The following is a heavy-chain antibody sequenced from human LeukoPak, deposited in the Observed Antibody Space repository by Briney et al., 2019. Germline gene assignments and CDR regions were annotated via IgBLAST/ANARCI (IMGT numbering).Heavy chain of an antibody. CDR1: GFTFSSYA. CDR2: TGSTGVST. Sequence: TGGSLRLSCAASGFTFSSYAMNWVRQAPGKGLEWVSATGSTGVSTFYADSVKGRFTVSRDNSKNTLSLQMNSLRAEDTAVYYCARSLGYYASGSSPPNWFDPWGRGALVTVSS. CDR3: ARSLGYYASGSSPPNWFDP. V-gene: IGHV3-23*01. J-gene: IGHJ5*02. D-gene: IGHD3-10*01.